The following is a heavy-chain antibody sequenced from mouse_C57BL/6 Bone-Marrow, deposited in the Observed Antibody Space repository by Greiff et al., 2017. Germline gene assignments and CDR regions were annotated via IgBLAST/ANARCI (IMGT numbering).Heavy chain of an antibody. J-gene: IGHJ4*01. V-gene: IGHV14-4*01. D-gene: IGHD1-1*01. CDR2: IDPENGDT. Sequence: VQLQQSGAELVRPGASVKLSCTASGFNIKDDYMHWVKQRTEQGLEWIGWIDPENGDTEYASKFQGKATITADTSSNTAYLQLSSLTSEDTAVYYCTTAITTVSRGYAMDYWGQGTSGTVSS. CDR1: GFNIKDDY. CDR3: TTAITTVSRGYAMDY.